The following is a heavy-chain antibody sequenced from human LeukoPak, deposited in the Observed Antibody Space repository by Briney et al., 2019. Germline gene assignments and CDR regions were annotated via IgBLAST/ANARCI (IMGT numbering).Heavy chain of an antibody. V-gene: IGHV4-59*08. Sequence: PSETLSLTCTVSGGSISTYYWSWIRQPPGKGLEWIGYIYYSGSTNYNPSLKSRVTISVDTSKTQFSLKLSSVTAADTAVYYCARRPFYDFWSGYPDAFDIWGQGTMVTVSS. J-gene: IGHJ3*02. D-gene: IGHD3-3*01. CDR2: IYYSGST. CDR3: ARRPFYDFWSGYPDAFDI. CDR1: GGSISTYY.